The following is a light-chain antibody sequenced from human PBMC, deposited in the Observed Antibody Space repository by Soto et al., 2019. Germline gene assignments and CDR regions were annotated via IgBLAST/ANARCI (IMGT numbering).Light chain of an antibody. Sequence: QSVLTQPPSASGSPGQSVTISCTGTSSDVGVYNFVSWHQQHPGKAPKLILSEVNKRPAGVPDRFSGSKSGNTASLTVSGLQAEDEADYYCSSYAGSYNFVFGTGTKVTVL. CDR3: SSYAGSYNFV. V-gene: IGLV2-8*01. CDR2: EVN. CDR1: SSDVGVYNF. J-gene: IGLJ1*01.